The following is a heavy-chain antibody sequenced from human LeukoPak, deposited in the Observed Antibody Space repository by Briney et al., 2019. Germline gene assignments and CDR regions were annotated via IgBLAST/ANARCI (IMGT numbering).Heavy chain of an antibody. Sequence: GGSLRLSCAASGFTFSSYGMHWVRQAPGKGLEWVAFIRYDGSNKYYADSVKGRFTISRDNSKNTLYLQMNSLRAEDTAVYYCAKDSKVVPATSNIDYWGQGTLVTVSS. D-gene: IGHD2-2*01. J-gene: IGHJ4*02. CDR1: GFTFSSYG. CDR2: IRYDGSNK. V-gene: IGHV3-30*02. CDR3: AKDSKVVPATSNIDY.